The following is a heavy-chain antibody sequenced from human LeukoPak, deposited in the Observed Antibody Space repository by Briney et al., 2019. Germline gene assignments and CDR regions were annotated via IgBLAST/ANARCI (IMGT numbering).Heavy chain of an antibody. CDR2: MNPNSGNT. D-gene: IGHD3-9*01. J-gene: IGHJ3*02. Sequence: ASVKVSCKASGYTFTSYDINWVRQATGQGLEWMGWMNPNSGNTGYAQKFQGRVTMTRNTSISTAYMDLSSLRPEDTAVYYCALTWTSDLRYFDWYDAFDIWGQGTMVTVSS. V-gene: IGHV1-8*01. CDR3: ALTWTSDLRYFDWYDAFDI. CDR1: GYTFTSYD.